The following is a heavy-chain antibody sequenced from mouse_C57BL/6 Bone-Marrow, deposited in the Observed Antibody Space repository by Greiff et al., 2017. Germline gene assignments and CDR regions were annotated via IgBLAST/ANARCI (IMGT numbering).Heavy chain of an antibody. CDR3: AIRYYYGSSYDYYAMDY. V-gene: IGHV1-64*01. Sequence: QVQLQQPGAELVKPGASVKLSCKASGYTFTSYWMHWVKQRPGQGLEWIGMIHPNSGSTNYNEKFKSKATLTVDKSSSTAYMQLSSLTSEDSAVYYCAIRYYYGSSYDYYAMDYWGQGTSVTVSS. CDR1: GYTFTSYW. J-gene: IGHJ4*01. CDR2: IHPNSGST. D-gene: IGHD1-1*01.